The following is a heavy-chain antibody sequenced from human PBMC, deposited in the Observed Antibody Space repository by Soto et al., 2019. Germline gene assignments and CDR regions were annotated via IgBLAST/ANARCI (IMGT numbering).Heavy chain of an antibody. CDR1: GFTFSSYG. Sequence: QVQLVESGGGVVQPGRSLRLSCAASGFTFSSYGMHWVRQAPGKGLEWVAVIWYDGSNKYYADSVKGRFTISRDNSKNTLYLKMNSLRTEDTAVYYCARVPYDILTGYDYSYMDVWGKGTTVTVSS. CDR3: ARVPYDILTGYDYSYMDV. V-gene: IGHV3-33*01. J-gene: IGHJ6*03. CDR2: IWYDGSNK. D-gene: IGHD3-9*01.